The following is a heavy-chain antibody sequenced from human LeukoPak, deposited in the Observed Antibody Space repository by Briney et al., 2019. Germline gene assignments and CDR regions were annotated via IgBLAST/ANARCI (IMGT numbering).Heavy chain of an antibody. Sequence: GGSLRLSCAASGFTVSSNHMSWVRQAPGKGLEWVSVIYSGGSTYYADSVKGRFTISRDNSKNTLYLQMNSLRAEDTAVYYCHSYGSGSYLPFDYWGQGTLVTVSS. CDR3: HSYGSGSYLPFDY. D-gene: IGHD3-10*01. V-gene: IGHV3-53*01. CDR2: IYSGGST. CDR1: GFTVSSNH. J-gene: IGHJ4*02.